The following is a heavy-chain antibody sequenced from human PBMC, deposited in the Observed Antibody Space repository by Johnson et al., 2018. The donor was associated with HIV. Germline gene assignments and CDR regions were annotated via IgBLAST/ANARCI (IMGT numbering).Heavy chain of an antibody. CDR1: GFTVSSNY. Sequence: VQLVESGGGLVQPGGSLRLSCAASGFTVSSNYMSWVRQAPGKGLEWVSGISGSGDNTHYADSVLGRFTISRDNSKSTLYLQMMSLRVEETAVYYCARDGGEWLLSTAFDIWGQGTMVTVSS. D-gene: IGHD3-3*01. V-gene: IGHV3-66*01. CDR2: ISGSGDNT. CDR3: ARDGGEWLLSTAFDI. J-gene: IGHJ3*02.